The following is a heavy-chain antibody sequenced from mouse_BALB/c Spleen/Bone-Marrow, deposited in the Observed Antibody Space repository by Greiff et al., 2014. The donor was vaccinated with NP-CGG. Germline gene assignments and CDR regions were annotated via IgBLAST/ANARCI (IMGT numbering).Heavy chain of an antibody. V-gene: IGHV2-3*01. Sequence: QVQLKESGPGLVAPSQSLSITCTVSGFSLTSYGVSWVRQPPGKGLEWLGVIWGDGGTNYHSALISRLSISKDTSKSRVFLKLNSLQTDDTAPYYCAKRDGNYVDWYAMDYWGQGTSVTVSS. CDR3: AKRDGNYVDWYAMDY. CDR2: IWGDGGT. CDR1: GFSLTSYG. J-gene: IGHJ4*01. D-gene: IGHD2-1*01.